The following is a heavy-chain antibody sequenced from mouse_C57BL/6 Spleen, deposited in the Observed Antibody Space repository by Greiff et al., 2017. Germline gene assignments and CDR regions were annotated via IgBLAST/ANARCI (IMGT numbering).Heavy chain of an antibody. Sequence: VKLQQPGAELVMPGASVKLSCKASGFTFTSYWMHWVKQRPGQGLEWIGEIDPSDSYTNYNQKFKGKSTLTVDKSSSTAYMQLSSLTSEDSAVYYCARGDPTMVTTRAMDYWGQGTSVTVSS. CDR3: ARGDPTMVTTRAMDY. J-gene: IGHJ4*01. V-gene: IGHV1-69*01. D-gene: IGHD2-9*01. CDR2: IDPSDSYT. CDR1: GFTFTSYW.